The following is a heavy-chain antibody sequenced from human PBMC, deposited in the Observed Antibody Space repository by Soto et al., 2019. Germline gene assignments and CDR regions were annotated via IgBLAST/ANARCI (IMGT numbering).Heavy chain of an antibody. CDR1: GFTFSSYG. CDR2: ISYDGSNK. D-gene: IGHD2-15*01. J-gene: IGHJ3*02. Sequence: PGGSLRLSCAASGFTFSSYGMHWVRQAPGKGLEWVAVISYDGSNKYYADSVKGRFTISRDNSKNTLYLQMNSLRAEDTAVYYCAKDIVVVVAGYDAFDIWGQGTMVTVSS. V-gene: IGHV3-30*18. CDR3: AKDIVVVVAGYDAFDI.